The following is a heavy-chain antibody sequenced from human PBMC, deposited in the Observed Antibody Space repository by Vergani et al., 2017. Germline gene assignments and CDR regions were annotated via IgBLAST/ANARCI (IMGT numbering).Heavy chain of an antibody. J-gene: IGHJ4*02. V-gene: IGHV1-69*08. CDR3: ARESSGWSQDLDY. CDR2: IIPILGIA. Sequence: QVQLVQSGAEVKKPGSSVKVSCKASGGTFSSYTISWVRQAPGQGLEWMGRIIPILGIANYAQKFQGRVTITADKSTSTAYMELSSLRSEDTAVYYCARESSGWSQDLDYWGQGTLVTVSS. CDR1: GGTFSSYT. D-gene: IGHD6-19*01.